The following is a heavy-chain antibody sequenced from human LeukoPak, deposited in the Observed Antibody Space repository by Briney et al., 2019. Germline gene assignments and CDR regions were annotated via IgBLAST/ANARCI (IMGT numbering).Heavy chain of an antibody. J-gene: IGHJ4*02. D-gene: IGHD3-10*01. CDR1: GYRFTEFW. CDR2: IYPGDSDV. Sequence: GESLKISCKASGYRFTEFWIAWVRRTPGKGLEWMGIIYPGDSDVRYSPSFQGQVTISADKSTKTAHLQWSSLKASDTAIYYCARFSRFGELLNYWGQGTLVTVSS. CDR3: ARFSRFGELLNY. V-gene: IGHV5-51*01.